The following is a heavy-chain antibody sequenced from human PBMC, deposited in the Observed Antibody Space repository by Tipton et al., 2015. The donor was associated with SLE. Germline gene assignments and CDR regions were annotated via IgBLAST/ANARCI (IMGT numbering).Heavy chain of an antibody. D-gene: IGHD5-18*01. CDR2: IYDSGST. Sequence: TLSLTCNVSGGSISNLYWSWIRQPPGKPLEWIGYIYDSGSTSYNPSLKSRVTISEDTSKQQFSLKLSSLTAADTAVYHCARISVDTTMAQRVDYGMDVWGQGTTVTVSS. J-gene: IGHJ6*02. CDR3: ARISVDTTMAQRVDYGMDV. CDR1: GGSISNLY. V-gene: IGHV4-59*08.